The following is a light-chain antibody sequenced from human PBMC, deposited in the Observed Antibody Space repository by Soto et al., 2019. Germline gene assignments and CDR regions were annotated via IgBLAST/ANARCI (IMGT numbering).Light chain of an antibody. CDR2: DVS. V-gene: IGLV2-11*01. CDR3: CSYAGSYSVV. J-gene: IGLJ2*01. Sequence: QSVLTQPRSVSGSPGQSVTISCTGSSSDVGGYNYVSWYQQHPGKAPKLTVYDVSKRPSGVPDRFSGSKSGNTASLTISGLQAEDEADYYCCSYAGSYSVVFGGGTQLTVL. CDR1: SSDVGGYNY.